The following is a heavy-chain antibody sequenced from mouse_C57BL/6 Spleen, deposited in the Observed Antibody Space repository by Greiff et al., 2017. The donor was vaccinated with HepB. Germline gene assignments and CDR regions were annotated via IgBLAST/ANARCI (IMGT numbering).Heavy chain of an antibody. V-gene: IGHV1-64*01. CDR1: GYTFTSYW. CDR2: IHPNSGST. D-gene: IGHD1-1*01. CDR3: ARRDYGSGGYYFDD. Sequence: QVQLQQPGAELVKPGASVKLSCKASGYTFTSYWMHWVKQRPGQGLEWIGMIHPNSGSTNYNEKFKSKATLTVDKSSSTAYMQLSSLTSEDSAVYYCARRDYGSGGYYFDDWGQGTTLTVSS. J-gene: IGHJ2*01.